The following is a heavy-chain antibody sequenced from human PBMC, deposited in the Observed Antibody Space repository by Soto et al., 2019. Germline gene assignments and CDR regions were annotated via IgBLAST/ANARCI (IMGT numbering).Heavy chain of an antibody. Sequence: ASVKVSCKASGYTFTSYAMHWVRQAPGQRLEWMGWINAGNGNTKYSQKFQGRVTITRDTSASTAYMELSSLRSEGTAVYYCARGFIVVHYYGMDVWGQGTTVTVSS. V-gene: IGHV1-3*01. CDR2: INAGNGNT. CDR1: GYTFTSYA. D-gene: IGHD2-15*01. CDR3: ARGFIVVHYYGMDV. J-gene: IGHJ6*02.